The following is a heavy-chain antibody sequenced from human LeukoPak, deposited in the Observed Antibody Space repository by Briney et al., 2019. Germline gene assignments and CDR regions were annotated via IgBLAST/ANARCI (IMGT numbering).Heavy chain of an antibody. J-gene: IGHJ6*03. Sequence: ASVKVSCKASGYTFTSYGISWVRQAPGQGLEWMGWMSADNGNTNDAQKLQGRVTMNTDTSTSTAYMELRSLRSDDTAVYYCARHSGYDSEVTYYYYYMDVWGKGTTVTVSS. V-gene: IGHV1-18*01. CDR3: ARHSGYDSEVTYYYYYMDV. D-gene: IGHD5-12*01. CDR2: MSADNGNT. CDR1: GYTFTSYG.